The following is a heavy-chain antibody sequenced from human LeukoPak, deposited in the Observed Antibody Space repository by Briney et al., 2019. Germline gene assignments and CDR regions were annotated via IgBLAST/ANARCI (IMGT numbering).Heavy chain of an antibody. CDR3: ARDLGGIYYDSSGYSVDAFDI. V-gene: IGHV1-46*01. D-gene: IGHD3-22*01. CDR2: INPSGGST. J-gene: IGHJ3*02. Sequence: ASVKVSCKASGYTFTSYYMHWVRQAPGQGLEWMGIINPSGGSTSYAQKFQGRVTMTRDTSTSTVYMELSSLRSEDTAVYYCARDLGGIYYDSSGYSVDAFDIWGQGTMVTVSS. CDR1: GYTFTSYY.